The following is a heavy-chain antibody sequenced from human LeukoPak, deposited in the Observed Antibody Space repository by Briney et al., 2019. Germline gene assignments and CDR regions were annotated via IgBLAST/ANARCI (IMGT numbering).Heavy chain of an antibody. CDR1: GASISRSSYY. CDR3: ARDLETTVTHYFDY. Sequence: SETLSLTCTVSGASISRSSYYWGWIRQPPGKGLEWIGSIYYSGSTYYNPSLKSRVTISVDTSKNQFSLKLSSVTAADTAVYYCARDLETTVTHYFDYWGQGTLVTVSS. V-gene: IGHV4-39*07. D-gene: IGHD4-17*01. J-gene: IGHJ4*02. CDR2: IYYSGST.